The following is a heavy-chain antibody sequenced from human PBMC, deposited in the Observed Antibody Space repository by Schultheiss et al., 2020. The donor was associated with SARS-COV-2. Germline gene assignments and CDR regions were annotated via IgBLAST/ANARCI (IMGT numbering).Heavy chain of an antibody. V-gene: IGHV3-30*03. D-gene: IGHD1-7*01. J-gene: IGHJ4*02. CDR1: GFTFSGYG. CDR3: AGELHPLD. Sequence: GESLKISCAASGFTFSGYGMHWVRQAPGKGLEWVAVISNDGNKKYYADSVEGRFTIARGNSKNMLYLQMNSLRAEDTAVYYCAGELHPLDWGQGTLVTVSS. CDR2: ISNDGNKK.